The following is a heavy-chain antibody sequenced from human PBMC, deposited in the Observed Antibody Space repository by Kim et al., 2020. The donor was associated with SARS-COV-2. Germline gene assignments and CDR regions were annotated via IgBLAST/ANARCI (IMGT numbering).Heavy chain of an antibody. J-gene: IGHJ6*02. CDR2: ISSSGSTI. D-gene: IGHD4-17*01. CDR3: ARADYGAYYGMDV. Sequence: GGSLRLSCAASGFTFSSYEMNWVRQAPGKGLEWVSYISSSGSTIYYADSVKGRFTISRDNAKNSLYLQMNSLRAEDTAVYYCARADYGAYYGMDVWGQGTTVTVSS. CDR1: GFTFSSYE. V-gene: IGHV3-48*03.